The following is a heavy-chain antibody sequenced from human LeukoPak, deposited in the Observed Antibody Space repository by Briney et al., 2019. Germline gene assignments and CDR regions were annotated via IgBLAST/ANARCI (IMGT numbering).Heavy chain of an antibody. V-gene: IGHV1-2*02. CDR1: GYTFTGYY. CDR2: INPNSGGT. Sequence: ASVKVSCKASGYTFTGYYMHWVRQAPGQGLEWMGWINPNSGGTNYAQKFQGRVTMTRDTSISTAYMELSRLRSDDTAVYYCATSSVDTAMGYFDYWGQGTLVTVSS. J-gene: IGHJ4*02. D-gene: IGHD5-18*01. CDR3: ATSSVDTAMGYFDY.